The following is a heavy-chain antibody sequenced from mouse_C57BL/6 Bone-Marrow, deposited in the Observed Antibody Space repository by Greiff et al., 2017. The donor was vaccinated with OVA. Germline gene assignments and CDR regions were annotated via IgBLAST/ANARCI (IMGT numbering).Heavy chain of an antibody. Sequence: QVQLQQPGAELVRPGTSVKLSCKASGYTFTSYWMHWVKQRPGQGLEWIGVIDPSDSYTNYNQKFKGKATLTVDTSSSTAYMQLSSLTSEDSAVYYCAREEGDYDYDPYAMDYWGQGTSVTVSS. CDR3: AREEGDYDYDPYAMDY. D-gene: IGHD2-4*01. V-gene: IGHV1-59*01. CDR2: IDPSDSYT. CDR1: GYTFTSYW. J-gene: IGHJ4*01.